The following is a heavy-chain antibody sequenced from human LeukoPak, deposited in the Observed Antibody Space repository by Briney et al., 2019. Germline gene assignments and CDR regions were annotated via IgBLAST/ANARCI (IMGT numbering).Heavy chain of an antibody. CDR2: ISSSSSYI. Sequence: GGSLRLSCAASGFTFSSYSMYWVRQAPGKGLEWVSSISSSSSYIYYADSVKGRFTISRDNAKTSLYLQMNSLGADDTAVYYCARDPVYGGNSGFDYWGRGILVTVSS. J-gene: IGHJ4*02. D-gene: IGHD4-23*01. CDR3: ARDPVYGGNSGFDY. CDR1: GFTFSSYS. V-gene: IGHV3-21*06.